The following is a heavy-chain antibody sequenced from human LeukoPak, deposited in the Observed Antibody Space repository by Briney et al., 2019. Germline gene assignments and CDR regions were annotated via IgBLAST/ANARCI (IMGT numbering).Heavy chain of an antibody. Sequence: GGSLRLSCAVSGFTLRNYWMHWIRHVPGKGLVWVSRIHRDETTTDYADSVKGRFTISRDAAKDTLFLQMNSLRAEDTGVFYCARDPIGGRPDFWGQGTLVSVSS. D-gene: IGHD2-15*01. CDR1: GFTLRNYW. CDR3: ARDPIGGRPDF. V-gene: IGHV3-74*01. CDR2: IHRDETTT. J-gene: IGHJ4*02.